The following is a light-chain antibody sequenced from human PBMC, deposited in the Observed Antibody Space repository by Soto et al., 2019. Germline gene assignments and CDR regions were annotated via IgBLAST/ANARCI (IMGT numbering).Light chain of an antibody. CDR2: VNN. CDR3: ATWDDSLPAV. V-gene: IGLV1-40*01. Sequence: QSVLTQPPSVSGAPGQRVTISCTGSSSNIGAGYDVHWYQQVTGTAPKLLIYVNNNRPSGVPDRFSGSKSGTSASLVITGLQAEDEADYYCATWDDSLPAVFGGGTKVTVL. J-gene: IGLJ2*01. CDR1: SSNIGAGYD.